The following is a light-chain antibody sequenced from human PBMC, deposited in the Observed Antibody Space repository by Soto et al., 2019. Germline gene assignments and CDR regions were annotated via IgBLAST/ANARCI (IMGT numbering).Light chain of an antibody. V-gene: IGLV2-11*01. J-gene: IGLJ1*01. CDR2: DVS. CDR3: CSYAGSYTEV. Sequence: QSALTQPRSVSGSPGQSVTISCTGTSSDVGGYNYVSWYQHYPGKAPKVMIYDVSKRPSGVPDRFSGSKSGNTASLTISGLQAEDEADYYCCSYAGSYTEVFGTGTKLTVL. CDR1: SSDVGGYNY.